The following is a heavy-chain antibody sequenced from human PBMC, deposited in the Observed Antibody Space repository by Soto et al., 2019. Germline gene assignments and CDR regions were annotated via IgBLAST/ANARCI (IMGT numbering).Heavy chain of an antibody. V-gene: IGHV4-59*08. J-gene: IGHJ5*02. D-gene: IGHD3-9*01. CDR1: GGSISSYY. Sequence: PSETLSLTCTVSGGSISSYYWSWIRQPPGKGLEWIGYIYYSGSTNYNPSLKSRVTISVDTSKNQFSLKLSSVTAADTAVYYCARHFELRRYFDWLLGWFDPWGQGTLVTVSS. CDR2: IYYSGST. CDR3: ARHFELRRYFDWLLGWFDP.